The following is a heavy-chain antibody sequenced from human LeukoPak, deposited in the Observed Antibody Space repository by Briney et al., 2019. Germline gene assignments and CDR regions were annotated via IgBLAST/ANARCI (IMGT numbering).Heavy chain of an antibody. CDR1: GGSLSRYY. D-gene: IGHD4-17*01. CDR2: IYTSGST. Sequence: PSETLSLTCTVSGGSLSRYYWSWIRQPAGKGLEWIGRIYTSGSTNYNPSLKSRVTMSVDTSKNQFSLKLSSVTAADTAVYYCARDGDYVSWYFDLWGRGTLVTVSS. CDR3: ARDGDYVSWYFDL. J-gene: IGHJ2*01. V-gene: IGHV4-4*07.